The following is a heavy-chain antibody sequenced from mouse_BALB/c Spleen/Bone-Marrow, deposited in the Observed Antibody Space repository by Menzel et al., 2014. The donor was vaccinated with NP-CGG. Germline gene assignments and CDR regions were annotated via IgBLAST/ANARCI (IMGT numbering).Heavy chain of an antibody. CDR2: INPDNDGT. Sequence: EVHLVESGPEVVKPGASVKMSCKASGYTFTSYVLHWVKQKPGQGLEWIGYINPDNDGTKYNEKFKGKATLTSDKSSRTAYMELSRLTSEDSTVYYCARFGYYGSPYAMDYWGQGTSVTVSS. CDR1: GYTFTSYV. D-gene: IGHD1-1*01. V-gene: IGHV1-14*01. CDR3: ARFGYYGSPYAMDY. J-gene: IGHJ4*01.